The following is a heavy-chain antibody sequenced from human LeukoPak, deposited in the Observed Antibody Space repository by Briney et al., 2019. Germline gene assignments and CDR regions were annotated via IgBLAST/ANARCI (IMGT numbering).Heavy chain of an antibody. J-gene: IGHJ3*02. CDR3: ARKGKLGDAFDI. D-gene: IGHD3-16*01. CDR2: VYASGST. Sequence: SETLSLTCTVSGGSISSGSYYWGWIRQPAGKGLEWIGRVYASGSTNYTPSLKSRVTMSIDTSKNQFSLKLNSVTAADTAVYYCARKGKLGDAFDIWGQGTMVTVSS. V-gene: IGHV4-61*02. CDR1: GGSISSGSYY.